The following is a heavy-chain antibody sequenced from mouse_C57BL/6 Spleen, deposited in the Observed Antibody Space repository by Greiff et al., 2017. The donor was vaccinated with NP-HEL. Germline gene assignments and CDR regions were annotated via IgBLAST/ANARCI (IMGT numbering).Heavy chain of an antibody. J-gene: IGHJ2*01. V-gene: IGHV1-80*01. Sequence: VKLMESVAELVKPGASVKISCKASGYAFSSYWMNWVKQRPGKGLEWIGQIYPGDGDTNYNGKFKGKATLTADKSSSTAYMQLSSLTSEDSAVYFCARSEAGTTFDYWGQGTTLTVSS. CDR3: ARSEAGTTFDY. D-gene: IGHD4-1*01. CDR2: IYPGDGDT. CDR1: GYAFSSYW.